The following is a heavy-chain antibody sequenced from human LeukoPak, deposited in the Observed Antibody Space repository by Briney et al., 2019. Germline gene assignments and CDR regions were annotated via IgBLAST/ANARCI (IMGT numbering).Heavy chain of an antibody. D-gene: IGHD6-13*01. CDR3: PRDPYSGSWYYFDY. CDR2: ISSSSSYI. V-gene: IGHV3-21*01. Sequence: PGGSLRLSCAASGFTFSSYSMNWVRQAPGKGLEWVSSISSSSSYIYYADSVKGRFTISRDNAKNSLYLQMNSLRAKDTAVYYCPRDPYSGSWYYFDYWGQGTLVTVSS. CDR1: GFTFSSYS. J-gene: IGHJ4*02.